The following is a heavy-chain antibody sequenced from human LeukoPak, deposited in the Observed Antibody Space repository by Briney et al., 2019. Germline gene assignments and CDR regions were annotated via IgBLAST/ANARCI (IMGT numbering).Heavy chain of an antibody. CDR3: ARGNW. V-gene: IGHV3-11*06. Sequence: PGGSLRLSCVGSGLTFRDYYMTWIRQAPGKGLEWVSYISSSSSDINYADSAKGRFTISRDNAKNSLYLQMNSLRVEDTAVYYCARGNWWGQGTLVTVSS. CDR2: ISSSSSDI. D-gene: IGHD1-1*01. J-gene: IGHJ4*02. CDR1: GLTFRDYY.